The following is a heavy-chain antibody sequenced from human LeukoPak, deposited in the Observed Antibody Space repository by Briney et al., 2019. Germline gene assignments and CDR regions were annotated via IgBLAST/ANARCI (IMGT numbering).Heavy chain of an antibody. D-gene: IGHD3-22*01. V-gene: IGHV3-30*18. J-gene: IGHJ4*02. Sequence: QPGGSLRLSCAASGFTFSSYGMHWVRQAPGKGLEWVAVISYDGSNKYYADSVKGRFTISRDNSKNTLYLQMNSLRAEDTAVYYCAKAQRGGWLLPAPFGVDFDYWGQGTLVTVSS. CDR2: ISYDGSNK. CDR3: AKAQRGGWLLPAPFGVDFDY. CDR1: GFTFSSYG.